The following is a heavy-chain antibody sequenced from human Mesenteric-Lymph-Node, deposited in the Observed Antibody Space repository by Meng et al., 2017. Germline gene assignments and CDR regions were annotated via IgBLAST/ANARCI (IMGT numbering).Heavy chain of an antibody. CDR3: ARDWGSTCGRDCRCITN. D-gene: IGHD2-21*02. CDR1: GFTFSSYS. Sequence: GESLKISCAASGFTFSSYSMDWVRQAPGKGLEWVSSISSSSSYIYYADSVKGRFTISRDNSRNTLYLQMDSLGSDDTAVYSCARDWGSTCGRDCRCITNWGQGTLVTVSS. V-gene: IGHV3-21*01. J-gene: IGHJ4*02. CDR2: ISSSSSYI.